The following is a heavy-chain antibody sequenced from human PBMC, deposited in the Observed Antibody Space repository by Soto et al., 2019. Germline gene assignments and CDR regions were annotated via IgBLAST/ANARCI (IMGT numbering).Heavy chain of an antibody. D-gene: IGHD6-6*01. V-gene: IGHV4-61*01. CDR3: ARGTLISSSAFYFDP. CDR1: GGSVSSAFNY. CDR2: MYYTGST. J-gene: IGHJ5*02. Sequence: SETLSLTCTVSGGSVSSAFNYWNWIRQPPGRGLEWIGYMYYTGSTNYNPSLKSRVTLPVDTSKNQFSLRVYSVTAADTAVYYCARGTLISSSAFYFDPWGQGSLVT.